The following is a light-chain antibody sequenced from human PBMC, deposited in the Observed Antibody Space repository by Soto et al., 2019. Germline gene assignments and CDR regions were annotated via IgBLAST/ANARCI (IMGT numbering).Light chain of an antibody. CDR2: EVS. CDR1: SSDVGGYNY. V-gene: IGLV2-14*01. J-gene: IGLJ7*01. Sequence: QSVLTQPASVSGSPGQSITISCTGTSSDVGGYNYVSWYQQHPGKAPKLIIFEVSYRPSGISNRFSASKSGDTASLTISGLQADDEADYYCCSYTDSRTHIFGRGTQLTVL. CDR3: CSYTDSRTHI.